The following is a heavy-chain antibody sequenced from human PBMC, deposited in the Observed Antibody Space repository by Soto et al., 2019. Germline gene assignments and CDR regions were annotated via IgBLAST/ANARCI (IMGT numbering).Heavy chain of an antibody. Sequence: SAKASSNAPVYTFTSHGMSYVRQAPGQGLEWMGWISAYNGNTNYSQKLQGRVTMTKDTSTSTAYMGLRSFRSDDTAVYYCARAGYDIFTGPNGMEVWGRGTTVTVSS. J-gene: IGHJ6*02. V-gene: IGHV1-18*01. CDR2: ISAYNGNT. CDR3: ARAGYDIFTGPNGMEV. D-gene: IGHD3-9*01. CDR1: VYTFTSHG.